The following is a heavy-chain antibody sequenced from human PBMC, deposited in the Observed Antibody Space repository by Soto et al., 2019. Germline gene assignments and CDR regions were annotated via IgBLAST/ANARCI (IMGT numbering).Heavy chain of an antibody. D-gene: IGHD4-17*01. V-gene: IGHV4-30-4*01. CDR1: GGSISSGDYY. Sequence: QVQLQESGPGLVKPSQTLSLTCTVSGGSISSGDYYWSWIRQPPGKGLEWIGYIYYSGSTYYNPSLKSRVTISVDTSKNQFSLKLSSVTAADTAVYYCARVYGDYVSSYWYFDLWGRGTLVTVSS. CDR3: ARVYGDYVSSYWYFDL. CDR2: IYYSGST. J-gene: IGHJ2*01.